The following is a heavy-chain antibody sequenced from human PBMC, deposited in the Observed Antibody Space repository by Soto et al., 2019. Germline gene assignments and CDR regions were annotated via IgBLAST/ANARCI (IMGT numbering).Heavy chain of an antibody. CDR1: GFTFSDYY. D-gene: IGHD6-19*01. V-gene: IGHV3-11*01. CDR2: ISSSGNSI. Sequence: GSLRLSCAASGFTFSDYYMSWIRQAPGKGLEWVSYISSSGNSIYYADSVKGRFTISRDNAKNSLYLQMNTLRAEDTAVYYCARGSGWYYFDYWGQGTLVTVSS. J-gene: IGHJ4*02. CDR3: ARGSGWYYFDY.